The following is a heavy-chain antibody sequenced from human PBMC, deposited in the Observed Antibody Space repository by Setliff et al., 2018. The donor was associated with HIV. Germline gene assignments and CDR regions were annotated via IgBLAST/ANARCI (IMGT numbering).Heavy chain of an antibody. J-gene: IGHJ3*01. D-gene: IGHD3-16*01. CDR3: ARWGEPAQKAFDL. CDR1: GDSITNHA. Sequence: SETLSLTCTVSGDSITNHAWNWLRQPPGERLEWIGYGTSSGHSYCNPSLNSRVTIPVDPSKSQFSLKLTSVTATDTAVYYCARWGEPAQKAFDLWGQGTMVTVSS. CDR2: GTSSGHS. V-gene: IGHV4-59*08.